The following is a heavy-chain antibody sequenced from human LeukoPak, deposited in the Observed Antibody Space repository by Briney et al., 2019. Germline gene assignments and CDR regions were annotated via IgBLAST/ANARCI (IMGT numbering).Heavy chain of an antibody. CDR3: ARGYSLYYGSGSASPKGAFDI. D-gene: IGHD3-10*01. Sequence: GASVTVSCKASGYTFTSYAMHWVRQAPGQRLEWMGWINAGNGNTKYSQKFQRRVTITRDTSASTPYMELSSLRSEDTAVYYCARGYSLYYGSGSASPKGAFDIWGQGTMVTVSS. J-gene: IGHJ3*02. V-gene: IGHV1-3*01. CDR2: INAGNGNT. CDR1: GYTFTSYA.